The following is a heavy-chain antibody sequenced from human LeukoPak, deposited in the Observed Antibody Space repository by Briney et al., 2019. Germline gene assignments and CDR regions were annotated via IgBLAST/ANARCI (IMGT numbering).Heavy chain of an antibody. V-gene: IGHV4-59*01. D-gene: IGHD5-24*01. CDR3: ARDVGDGYTPSYYFDY. CDR2: IYYSGST. CDR1: GGSISSYY. Sequence: SETLSLTCTVSGGSISSYYWSWIRQPPGKGLEWIGYIYYSGSTNYNPSLKSRVTISVDTSKNQFSLKLSSVTAADTAVYYCARDVGDGYTPSYYFDYWGQGTLVTVSS. J-gene: IGHJ4*02.